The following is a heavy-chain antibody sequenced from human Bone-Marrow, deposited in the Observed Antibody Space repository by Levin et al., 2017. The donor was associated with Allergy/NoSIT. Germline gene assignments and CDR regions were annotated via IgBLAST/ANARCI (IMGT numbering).Heavy chain of an antibody. V-gene: IGHV3-30-3*01. CDR3: ARAPPTVGLDY. CDR2: IAKNGGNI. CDR1: AFRFDSYT. D-gene: IGHD4-23*01. J-gene: IGHJ4*02. Sequence: GESLKISCVGSAFRFDSYTLHWVRQAPGKGLEWISVIAKNGGNIYYAGSVKGRFTISRDNSKNTLYLHMNSLRAEDTAVYYCARAPPTVGLDYWGQGTLVTVSS.